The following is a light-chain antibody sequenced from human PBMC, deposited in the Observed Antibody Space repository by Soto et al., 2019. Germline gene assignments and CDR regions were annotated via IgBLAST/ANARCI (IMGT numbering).Light chain of an antibody. CDR2: AAS. J-gene: IGKJ5*01. V-gene: IGKV1-39*01. Sequence: DIQMTQSPSSLSASVGDRVTITCRASQSISSYLNWYQQKPGKAXKLLIYAASSLQSGVPSRFSGSGSGTDFTLPISSLQPEDFATYYCQQSYSTPPITFGQGTRLEIK. CDR1: QSISSY. CDR3: QQSYSTPPIT.